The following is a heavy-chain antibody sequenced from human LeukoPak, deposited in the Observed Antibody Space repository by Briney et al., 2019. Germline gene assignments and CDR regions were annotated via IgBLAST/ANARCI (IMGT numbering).Heavy chain of an antibody. V-gene: IGHV1-2*02. CDR1: GYTFTGYY. Sequence: ASVKVSCKASGYTFTGYYMHWVRQAPGQGLEWMGWINPNSGGTNYAQKFQGRVTMTRDTSISTAYMELSRLRSDDTAVYYCAREGPYSSGWYNWFVPWGQGTLVTVSS. CDR3: AREGPYSSGWYNWFVP. CDR2: INPNSGGT. J-gene: IGHJ5*02. D-gene: IGHD6-19*01.